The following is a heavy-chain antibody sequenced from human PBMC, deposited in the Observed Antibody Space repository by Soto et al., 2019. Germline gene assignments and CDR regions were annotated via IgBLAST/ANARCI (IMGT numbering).Heavy chain of an antibody. Sequence: EAQLVESGGGLVQPGGSLRLSCAASGFNFSPYWMHWVRQTPGKGLVWVSRINAEGNTIYADSVKGRFTISRDNAKNMLNLQMTSLRAESTAVYFCARGSDTAFDPWGQGTLVT. CDR3: ARGSDTAFDP. D-gene: IGHD2-21*02. CDR2: INAEGNT. V-gene: IGHV3-74*01. CDR1: GFNFSPYW. J-gene: IGHJ5*02.